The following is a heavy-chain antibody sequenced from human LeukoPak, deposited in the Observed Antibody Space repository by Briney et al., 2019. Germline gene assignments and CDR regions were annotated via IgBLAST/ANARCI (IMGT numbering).Heavy chain of an antibody. CDR2: ISSSDGTT. Sequence: GGSLRLSCAASGFVFSTYEMDWVRQAPGKGLEWVSYISSSDGTTYYADSVKGRFTISRDNAKNSLSLQMNSLSAEDTAVYYCVRELVPQSINSGYDSFHIWGQGTMVTVSS. J-gene: IGHJ3*02. V-gene: IGHV3-48*03. CDR3: VRELVPQSINSGYDSFHI. CDR1: GFVFSTYE. D-gene: IGHD5-12*01.